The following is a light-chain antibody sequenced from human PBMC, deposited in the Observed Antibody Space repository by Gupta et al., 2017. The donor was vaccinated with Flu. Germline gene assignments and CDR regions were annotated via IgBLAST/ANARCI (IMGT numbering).Light chain of an antibody. J-gene: IGKJ4*01. CDR3: QQSYSIPRT. Sequence: DIQMTQPPSSLSASVGDRVTITCLASQIISNYLTWFHQKPGKAPKLLIYAASSFQSGVPSRFSGSGSGTDFTLTISSLQTEDFATYYCQQSYSIPRTFGGGTKVEIK. CDR1: QIISNY. CDR2: AAS. V-gene: IGKV1-39*01.